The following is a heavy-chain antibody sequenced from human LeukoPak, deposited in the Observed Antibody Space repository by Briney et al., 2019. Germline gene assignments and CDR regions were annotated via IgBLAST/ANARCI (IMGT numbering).Heavy chain of an antibody. D-gene: IGHD3-22*01. CDR3: AKDEFVGDSSGYYSPPFDY. J-gene: IGHJ4*02. Sequence: SGGSLRLSCAASGFTFSSYAMSWVRQAPGKGLEWVSAISGSGGSTYYADPVKGRFTISRDNSKNTLYLQMNSLRAEDTAVYYCAKDEFVGDSSGYYSPPFDYWGQGTLVTVSS. CDR1: GFTFSSYA. V-gene: IGHV3-23*01. CDR2: ISGSGGST.